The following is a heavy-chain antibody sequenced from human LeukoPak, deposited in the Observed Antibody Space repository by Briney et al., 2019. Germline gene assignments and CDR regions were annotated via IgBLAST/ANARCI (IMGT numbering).Heavy chain of an antibody. Sequence: PSETLSLTCAVYGGSFSGYYWSWIRQPPGKGREWIGEINHSGSTNYNPSLKSRVTISVDTSKNQFSLKLSSVTAADTAVYYCARGSGSSWYRGGWFDPWGQGTLVTVSS. D-gene: IGHD6-13*01. CDR1: GGSFSGYY. CDR2: INHSGST. V-gene: IGHV4-34*01. J-gene: IGHJ5*02. CDR3: ARGSGSSWYRGGWFDP.